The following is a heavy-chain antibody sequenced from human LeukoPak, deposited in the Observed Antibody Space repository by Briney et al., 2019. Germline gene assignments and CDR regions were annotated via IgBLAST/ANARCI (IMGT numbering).Heavy chain of an antibody. CDR3: ARGSIWKTTVTTVY. J-gene: IGHJ4*02. CDR1: GFIFSTFL. V-gene: IGHV3-7*01. D-gene: IGHD4-17*01. Sequence: PGRSLSLSCAASGFIFSTFLMSWVRQAPGQGLEWVANIKDAGSAEYYVDSVTGRFTISRDNANQSLFLQMNSLRSEPTAGSLFARGSIWKTTVTTVYWGQGALVAVSS. CDR2: IKDAGSAE.